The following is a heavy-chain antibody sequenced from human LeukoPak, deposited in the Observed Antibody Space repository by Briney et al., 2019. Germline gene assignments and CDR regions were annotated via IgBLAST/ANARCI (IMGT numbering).Heavy chain of an antibody. CDR3: ITFSMIVVVITD. J-gene: IGHJ4*02. Sequence: PGGSLRLSCAASGFTFRNAWMSWVRQAPGKGLEWVGRIKSKTDAGTTDYAAPVKGRFTISRDDSKNTLYLQMNSLKTEDTAVYYCITFSMIVVVITDWGQGTLVTVSS. CDR2: IKSKTDAGTT. D-gene: IGHD3-22*01. V-gene: IGHV3-15*01. CDR1: GFTFRNAW.